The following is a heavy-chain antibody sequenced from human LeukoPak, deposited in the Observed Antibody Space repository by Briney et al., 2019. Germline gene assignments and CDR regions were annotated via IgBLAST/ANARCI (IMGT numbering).Heavy chain of an antibody. J-gene: IGHJ4*02. V-gene: IGHV1-46*01. CDR1: GYTFTSYY. CDR2: INPSGGST. Sequence: ASVKVSCKASGYTFTSYYMHWVRQAPGQGLEWMGIINPSGGSTGYAQKFQGRVTMTRDTSTSTVYMELSSLRSEDTAVYYCARDRPGTMIVVGPLDYWGQGPLVTVSS. CDR3: ARDRPGTMIVVGPLDY. D-gene: IGHD3-22*01.